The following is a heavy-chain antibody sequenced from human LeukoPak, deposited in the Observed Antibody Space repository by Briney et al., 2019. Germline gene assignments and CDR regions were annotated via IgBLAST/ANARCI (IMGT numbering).Heavy chain of an antibody. D-gene: IGHD5-24*01. V-gene: IGHV3-43D*04. Sequence: GGSLRLSCAASGFTFDDYVMHWVRQPPGKGLEWVSLINWDGGNTYYVESVRGRFTISRDNSKSSLYLEMNSLRAEDTAVYYCATDMTQMGPIWLDFWGQGTLVTVSS. CDR2: INWDGGNT. CDR3: ATDMTQMGPIWLDF. CDR1: GFTFDDYV. J-gene: IGHJ4*02.